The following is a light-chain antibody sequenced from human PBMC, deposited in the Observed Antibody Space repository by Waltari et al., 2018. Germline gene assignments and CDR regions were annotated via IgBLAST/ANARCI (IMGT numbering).Light chain of an antibody. CDR3: GGWDDSLNGWV. Sequence: QSVLTQPPSASGPPGQRVTISCSGSNSNIGNNHVIWYHQLPGAAPKLLIYRNNQLPTGVPDLFSVSKSGTSASLAISGLRSEDEGDYYCGGWDDSLNGWVFGGGTKLTVL. J-gene: IGLJ3*02. V-gene: IGLV1-47*01. CDR1: NSNIGNNH. CDR2: RNN.